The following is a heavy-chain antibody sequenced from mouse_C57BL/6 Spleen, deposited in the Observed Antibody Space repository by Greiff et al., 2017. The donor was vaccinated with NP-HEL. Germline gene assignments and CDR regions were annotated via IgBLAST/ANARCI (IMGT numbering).Heavy chain of an antibody. D-gene: IGHD1-1*01. V-gene: IGHV1-69*01. CDR3: ARSNDGSSHWYFDV. J-gene: IGHJ1*03. Sequence: VQLQQSGAELVMPGASVKLSCKASGYTFTSYWMHWVKQRPGQGLEWIGEIDPSDSYTNYNQKFKGKSTLTVDKSSSTAYMQLSSLTSEDSAVYYCARSNDGSSHWYFDVWGTGTTVTVSS. CDR1: GYTFTSYW. CDR2: IDPSDSYT.